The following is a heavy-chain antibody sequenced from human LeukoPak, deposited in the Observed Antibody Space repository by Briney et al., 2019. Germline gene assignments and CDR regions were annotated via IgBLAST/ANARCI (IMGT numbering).Heavy chain of an antibody. CDR1: GFTVSTSY. J-gene: IGHJ4*02. Sequence: GGSLRLSCAASGFTVSTSYMTWVRQAPGRGLEWVSYISSSGNTIYYADSVKGRFTISRDNAKNSLYLQMNSLRAEDTAVYYCAREGQGSWYWRVDYWGQGSLVTVSS. CDR3: AREGQGSWYWRVDY. V-gene: IGHV3-11*04. D-gene: IGHD6-13*01. CDR2: ISSSGNTI.